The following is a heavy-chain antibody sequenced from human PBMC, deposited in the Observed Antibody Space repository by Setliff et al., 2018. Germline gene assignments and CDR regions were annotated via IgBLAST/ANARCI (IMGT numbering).Heavy chain of an antibody. Sequence: VASVKVSCKASGYTFTSYAMHWVRQAPGQRLEWMGWINAGNGNTKYSQKFQGRVTITWDTSASTAYMELSSLRSEDTAVYYCAREFTRYYNFWSAHRYYMDVWGKGTTVTVS. CDR1: GYTFTSYA. J-gene: IGHJ6*03. CDR3: AREFTRYYNFWSAHRYYMDV. CDR2: INAGNGNT. D-gene: IGHD3-3*01. V-gene: IGHV1-3*01.